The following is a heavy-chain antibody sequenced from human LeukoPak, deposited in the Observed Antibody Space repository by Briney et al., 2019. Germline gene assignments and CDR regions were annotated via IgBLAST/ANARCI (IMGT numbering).Heavy chain of an antibody. CDR2: ISYDGSNK. CDR1: GFSFSSYG. CDR3: ARDLLSGWGS. J-gene: IGHJ4*02. D-gene: IGHD6-19*01. Sequence: PGRSLRLSCAASGFSFSSYGMHWVRQAPGKGLEWVAVISYDGSNKYYADSVKGRFTISRDNSKNTLYLQMNSLRAEDTAVYYCARDLLSGWGSWGQGTLVTVSS. V-gene: IGHV3-30*03.